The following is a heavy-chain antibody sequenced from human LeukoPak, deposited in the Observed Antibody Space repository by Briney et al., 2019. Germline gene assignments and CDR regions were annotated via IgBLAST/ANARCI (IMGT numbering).Heavy chain of an antibody. CDR1: GFTFSHYS. J-gene: IGHJ4*02. CDR3: AKQLGYCSDGSCYFPY. D-gene: IGHD2-15*01. Sequence: GGSLRLSCVASGFTFSHYSMNWVRQAPGKGLEWVSAISNNGGYTYYADSVQGRFTISRDNSKSTLCLQMNSLRAEDTAVYYCAKQLGYCSDGSCYFPYWGQGTLVTVSS. V-gene: IGHV3-23*01. CDR2: ISNNGGYT.